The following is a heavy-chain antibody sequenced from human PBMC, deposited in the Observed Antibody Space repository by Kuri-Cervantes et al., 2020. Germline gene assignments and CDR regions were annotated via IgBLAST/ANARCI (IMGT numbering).Heavy chain of an antibody. Sequence: SETLSLTCTVSGGSVSSGSSYWSWIRQPPGKGLEWIGEINHSGSTNYNPSLKSRVTISVDTSKNQFSLKLSSVTAADTAVYYCARVRGYSYGPFDYWGQGTLVTVSS. V-gene: IGHV4-61*01. CDR1: GGSVSSGSSY. J-gene: IGHJ4*02. D-gene: IGHD5-18*01. CDR2: INHSGST. CDR3: ARVRGYSYGPFDY.